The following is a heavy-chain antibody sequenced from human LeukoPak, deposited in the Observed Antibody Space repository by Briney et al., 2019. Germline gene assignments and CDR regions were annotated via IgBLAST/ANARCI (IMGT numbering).Heavy chain of an antibody. Sequence: GGSLRLSCAASGFTFSDHYMDWVRQAPGKGLEWVGRTRSKANSYTTEYAASVKGRFTISRDDSKNSLYLQMNSLKTEDTAVYYCTTPGPCGGDCYFDWYFDLWGRGTLVTVSS. D-gene: IGHD2-21*02. V-gene: IGHV3-72*01. CDR1: GFTFSDHY. CDR3: TTPGPCGGDCYFDWYFDL. CDR2: TRSKANSYTT. J-gene: IGHJ2*01.